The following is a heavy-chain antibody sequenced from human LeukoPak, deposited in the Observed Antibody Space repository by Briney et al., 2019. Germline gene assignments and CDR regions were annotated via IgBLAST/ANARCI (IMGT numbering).Heavy chain of an antibody. CDR3: ARGLLWYSSSWYDY. V-gene: IGHV1-3*01. CDR2: INAGNGNT. J-gene: IGHJ4*02. D-gene: IGHD6-13*01. Sequence: GASVTVSCKASGYTFTSYAMHWVRQAPGQRLEWMGWINAGNGNTKYSQKFQGGVTITRDTSASTAYMELSSLRSEDTAVYYCARGLLWYSSSWYDYWGQGTLVTVSS. CDR1: GYTFTSYA.